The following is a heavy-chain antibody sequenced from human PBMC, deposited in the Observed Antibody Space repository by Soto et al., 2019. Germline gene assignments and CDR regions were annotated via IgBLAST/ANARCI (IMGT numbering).Heavy chain of an antibody. V-gene: IGHV3-7*01. CDR2: IKQDGSEK. D-gene: IGHD2-15*01. J-gene: IGHJ4*02. Sequence: PGGSLRLSGTASGLTLSSYWMSWVRQAPGKGLEWVANIKQDGSEKYYVDSVKGRFTISRDNAENSLYLQMNSLRAEDTAVYYCARYCTGGNCYLLFDYWGQGALVTVSS. CDR3: ARYCTGGNCYLLFDY. CDR1: GLTLSSYW.